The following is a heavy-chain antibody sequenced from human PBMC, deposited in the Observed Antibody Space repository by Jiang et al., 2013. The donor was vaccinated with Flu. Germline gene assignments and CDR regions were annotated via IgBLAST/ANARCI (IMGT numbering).Heavy chain of an antibody. J-gene: IGHJ6*02. CDR2: IHNSGTT. V-gene: IGHV4-59*08. Sequence: LLKPSETLSLTCTVSSGSISSHYWSWIRQPPGKGLEWIVYIHNSGTTNYNPSLKSRVTISIDTSTNQFSLKLISVTAPDTAVYYCARSYCGGDCYSMFGYSYYGMDVWGQGTTVTVSS. CDR1: SGSISSHY. D-gene: IGHD2-21*02. CDR3: ARSYCGGDCYSMFGYSYYGMDV.